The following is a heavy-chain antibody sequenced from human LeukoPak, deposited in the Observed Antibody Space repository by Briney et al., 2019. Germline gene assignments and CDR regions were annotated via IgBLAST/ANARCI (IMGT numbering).Heavy chain of an antibody. V-gene: IGHV1-69*13. J-gene: IGHJ4*02. Sequence: SVKVSCKASGGTFSSYAISWVRQAPGQGLEWMGGIIPIFGTANYAQKFQGRVTITADESTSTAYMELSSLRSEDTAVYYRASKDSSGWYSSDWGQGTLVTVSS. D-gene: IGHD6-19*01. CDR1: GGTFSSYA. CDR3: ASKDSSGWYSSD. CDR2: IIPIFGTA.